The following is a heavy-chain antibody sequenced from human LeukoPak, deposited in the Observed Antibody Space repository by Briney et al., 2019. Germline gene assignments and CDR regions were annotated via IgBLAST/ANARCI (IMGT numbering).Heavy chain of an antibody. J-gene: IGHJ4*02. CDR3: ARPSSPDMLLPHY. Sequence: GESLKISCKGSGYSFTNYWIGWVRQMPGKGQEWKGVIYPGDSDTRYSPSFQGQVTISAAKSISTAYLQWSSLKASDTAMYYCARPSSPDMLLPHYWGQGTLVTVSS. V-gene: IGHV5-51*01. CDR2: IYPGDSDT. D-gene: IGHD3-22*01. CDR1: GYSFTNYW.